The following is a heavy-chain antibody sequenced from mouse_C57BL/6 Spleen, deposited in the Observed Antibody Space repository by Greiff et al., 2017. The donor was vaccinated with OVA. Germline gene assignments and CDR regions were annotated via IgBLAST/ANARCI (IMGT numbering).Heavy chain of an antibody. CDR2: ISDDGSYT. CDR3: ARDGLYYFDY. V-gene: IGHV5-4*01. Sequence: EVQLVESGGGLVKPGGSLKLSCAASGFTFSSYAMSWVRQTPGKRLEWVATISDDGSYTYYPDNVKGRFTIARDNAKNNLYLQLSHLKSEDTAMYYCARDGLYYFDYWGQGTTLTVSS. J-gene: IGHJ2*01. CDR1: GFTFSSYA.